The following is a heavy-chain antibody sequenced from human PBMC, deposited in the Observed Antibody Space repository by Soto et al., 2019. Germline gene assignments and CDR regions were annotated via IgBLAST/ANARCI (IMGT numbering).Heavy chain of an antibody. D-gene: IGHD3-22*01. CDR1: GYTNTCCY. V-gene: IGHV1-2*02. J-gene: IGHJ3*02. Sequence: GASVKVAFKAPGYTNTCCYMRWVLQAPRQLFECMAWSNPNSGGTNYAQKFQGRVTMTRDTSISTAYMELSRLRSDDTAVYYCARDILRRYYYDSSGSPGAFDIWGQGTMVTVSS. CDR3: ARDILRRYYYDSSGSPGAFDI. CDR2: SNPNSGGT.